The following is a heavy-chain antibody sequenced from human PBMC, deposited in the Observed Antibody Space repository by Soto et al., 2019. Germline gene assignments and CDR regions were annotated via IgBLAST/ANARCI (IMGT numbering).Heavy chain of an antibody. V-gene: IGHV1-46*01. CDR3: ARVRGGSSSWTDAFDI. CDR2: INPSGGST. J-gene: IGHJ3*02. CDR1: GYTFTSYY. D-gene: IGHD6-13*01. Sequence: QVQLVQSGAEVKKPGASVKVSCKASGYTFTSYYTHWVRQAPGQGLEWMGIINPSGGSTSYAQKFQGRVTMTRDTSTSTVYMELSSLRSEDTAVYYCARVRGGSSSWTDAFDIWGQGTMVTVSS.